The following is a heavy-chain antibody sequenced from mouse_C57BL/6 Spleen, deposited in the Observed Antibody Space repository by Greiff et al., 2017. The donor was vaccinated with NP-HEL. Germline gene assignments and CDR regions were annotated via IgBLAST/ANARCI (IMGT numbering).Heavy chain of an antibody. CDR1: GYTFTSYG. V-gene: IGHV1-81*01. D-gene: IGHD1-1*01. CDR3: TQYYGSSYAMDY. Sequence: VQLQQSGAELARPGASVKLSCKASGYTFTSYGISWVKQRTGQGLEWIGEIYPRSGNTYYNEKFKGKATLTADKSSRTAYMELRSLTSEDSAVYFCTQYYGSSYAMDYWGQGTSVTVSS. CDR2: IYPRSGNT. J-gene: IGHJ4*01.